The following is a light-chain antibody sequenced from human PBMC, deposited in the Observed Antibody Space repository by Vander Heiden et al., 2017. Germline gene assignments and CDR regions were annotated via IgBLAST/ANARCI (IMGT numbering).Light chain of an antibody. V-gene: IGKV4-1*01. Sequence: DIAMTQSPDSLAVALGERATINCKSSQSILYSSNNKDYLAWYQQKPGQPPKLLIYWASTRESGVPDRFSGSGSGKDFTLTISSLQAEDVAVYYCQQYYSTPLTFGGGTKVEIK. CDR1: QSILYSSNNKDY. J-gene: IGKJ4*01. CDR2: WAS. CDR3: QQYYSTPLT.